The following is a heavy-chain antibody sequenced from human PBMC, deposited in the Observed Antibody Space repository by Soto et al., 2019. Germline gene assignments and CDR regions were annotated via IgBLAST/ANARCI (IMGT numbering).Heavy chain of an antibody. CDR3: AKGLSSDDCFDY. Sequence: VQLLESGGGLVQPVGSLRLSCAASGFTFSSYAMSWVRQAPGKGLEWVSAISGSGGSTYYADSVKGRFTISRDNSKSTLYLQMNSLRAEDTAVYYCAKGLSSDDCFDYWGQGTLVTVSS. CDR2: ISGSGGST. J-gene: IGHJ4*02. D-gene: IGHD6-19*01. CDR1: GFTFSSYA. V-gene: IGHV3-23*01.